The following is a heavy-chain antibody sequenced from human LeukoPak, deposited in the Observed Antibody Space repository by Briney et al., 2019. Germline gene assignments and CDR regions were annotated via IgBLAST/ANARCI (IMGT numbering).Heavy chain of an antibody. D-gene: IGHD4-23*01. CDR3: ARAWSLVTPFGY. CDR2: ISSSSSYT. J-gene: IGHJ4*02. CDR1: GFTFSSYS. Sequence: GGSLRLSCAASGFTFSSYSMNWVRQAPGKGLEWVSSISSSSSYTYYADSVKGRFTISRDNAKNSLYLQMNSLRAEDTAVYYCARAWSLVTPFGYWGQGTLVTVSS. V-gene: IGHV3-21*01.